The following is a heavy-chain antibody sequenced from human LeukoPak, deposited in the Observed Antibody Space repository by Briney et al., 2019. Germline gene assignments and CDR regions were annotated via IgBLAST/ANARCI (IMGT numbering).Heavy chain of an antibody. Sequence: ASVKVSCKASGYTFTSYGISWVRQAPGQGLEWMGWISPNSGGTNYAQKFQGRVTMTRDTSISTAYMELSRLRSDDTAVFYCASVRDGLRLSTPFNYWGQGTLVTVSS. V-gene: IGHV1-2*02. J-gene: IGHJ4*02. CDR3: ASVRDGLRLSTPFNY. CDR2: ISPNSGGT. CDR1: GYTFTSYG. D-gene: IGHD5-12*01.